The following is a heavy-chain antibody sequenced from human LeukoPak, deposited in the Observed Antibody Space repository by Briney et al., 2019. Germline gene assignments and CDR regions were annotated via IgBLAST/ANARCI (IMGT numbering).Heavy chain of an antibody. CDR1: GFTFSSYA. Sequence: PGGSLRLSCAASGFTFSSYAMSWVRQAPGKGLEWVSVISGSGGSTYYADSVKGRFTISRDNSKNTLYLQTNSLRADDTAVYYCAKDDPNDYMPWIYWGQGTLVTVSS. J-gene: IGHJ4*02. CDR3: AKDDPNDYMPWIY. D-gene: IGHD4-11*01. CDR2: ISGSGGST. V-gene: IGHV3-23*01.